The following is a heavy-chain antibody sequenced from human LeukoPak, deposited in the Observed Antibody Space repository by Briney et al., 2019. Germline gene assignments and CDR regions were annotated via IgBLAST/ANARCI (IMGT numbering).Heavy chain of an antibody. CDR1: GFTFSSYA. CDR3: AKDRRAGSYDY. CDR2: IKQDGSEK. Sequence: GGSLRLSCAASGFTFSSYAMSWVRQAPGKGLEWVANIKQDGSEKYYVDSVKGRFTISRDNAKNSLYLQMNSLRAEDTAVCYCAKDRRAGSYDYWGQGTLVTVSS. V-gene: IGHV3-7*03. D-gene: IGHD3-10*01. J-gene: IGHJ4*02.